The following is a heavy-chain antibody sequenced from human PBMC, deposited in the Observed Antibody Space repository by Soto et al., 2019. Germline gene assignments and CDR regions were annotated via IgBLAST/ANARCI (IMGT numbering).Heavy chain of an antibody. CDR1: GFTFSRYG. D-gene: IGHD4-4*01. CDR2: ISYDGSNK. CDR3: VRGGYSSSWERLDP. V-gene: IGHV3-30*03. J-gene: IGHJ5*02. Sequence: PEGSLRFSXAASGFTFSRYGMHWVRHAPGKGLERVAVISYDGSNKYYADSVKGRFTISRDNSKNTLYLQMNSLRIEDTALYYCVRGGYSSSWERLDPWGQGTLVTVSS.